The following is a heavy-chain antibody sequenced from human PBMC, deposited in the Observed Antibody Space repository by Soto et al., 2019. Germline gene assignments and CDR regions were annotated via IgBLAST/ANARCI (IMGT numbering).Heavy chain of an antibody. V-gene: IGHV3-30-3*01. J-gene: IGHJ4*02. CDR1: GFTFNNYA. CDR2: ISYDGDTK. D-gene: IGHD3-22*01. CDR3: AGASGYFDY. Sequence: QVQLVESGGGVVQPGRSLRLSCAASGFTFNNYAMHWVRQAPGKGLEWVAGISYDGDTKYCVDSVEGRFTISRDDSKNTLYLQMNSLRPDGTAVYYCAGASGYFDYWGQGTLVTVSS.